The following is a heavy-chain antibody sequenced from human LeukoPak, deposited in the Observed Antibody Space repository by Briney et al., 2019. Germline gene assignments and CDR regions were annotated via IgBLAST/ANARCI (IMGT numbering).Heavy chain of an antibody. CDR1: GGSISSGSYY. Sequence: PSETLSLTCTVSGGSISSGSYYWSWIRQPAGKGLEWIGRIYTSGSTNYNPSLKSRVTISVDTSKNQFSLKLSSVTAADTAVYYCARGIGYCTNGVCSDYAFDIWGQGTMVTVPS. CDR3: ARGIGYCTNGVCSDYAFDI. V-gene: IGHV4-61*02. D-gene: IGHD2-8*01. CDR2: IYTSGST. J-gene: IGHJ3*02.